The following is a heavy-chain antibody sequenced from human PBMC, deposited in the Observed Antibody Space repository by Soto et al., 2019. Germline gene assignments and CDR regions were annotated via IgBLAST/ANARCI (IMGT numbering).Heavy chain of an antibody. D-gene: IGHD5-18*01. V-gene: IGHV3-30*18. CDR2: ISYDGSNK. CDR3: AKERDGYTAYYYGMDV. Sequence: QVQLVESGGGVVQPGRSLRLYCAASGFTFSSYGMHWVRQAPGKGLEWVAVISYDGSNKYYADSVKGRFTISRDNSKNTLYLQMNSLRAEDTAVYYCAKERDGYTAYYYGMDVWGQGTTVTVSS. J-gene: IGHJ6*02. CDR1: GFTFSSYG.